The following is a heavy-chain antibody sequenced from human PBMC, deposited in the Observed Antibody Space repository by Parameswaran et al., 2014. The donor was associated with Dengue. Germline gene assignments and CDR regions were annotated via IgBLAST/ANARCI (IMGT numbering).Heavy chain of an antibody. CDR2: IYPGDSDT. D-gene: IGHD1-20*01. CDR3: ARQDVPITGTPRRGYFDY. CDR1: GYSFTSYW. V-gene: IGHV5-51*01. J-gene: IGHJ4*02. Sequence: KVSCKGSGYSFTSYWIGWVRQMPGKGLEWMGIIYPGDSDTRYSPSFQGQVTISADKSISTAYLQWSSLKASDTAMYYCARQDVPITGTPRRGYFDYWGQGTLVTVSS.